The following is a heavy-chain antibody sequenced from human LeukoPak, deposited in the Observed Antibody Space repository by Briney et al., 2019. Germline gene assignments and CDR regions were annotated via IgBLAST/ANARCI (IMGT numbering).Heavy chain of an antibody. J-gene: IGHJ4*02. Sequence: GGSLRLSCAASGNYWMHWVRQAPGKGLVWVSHINSDGSWTSYADSVKGRFTISKDNAKNTVYLQMNNLRAEDTAAYYCVSFYETYWGRGTLVTVSS. V-gene: IGHV3-74*01. D-gene: IGHD2-2*01. CDR3: VSFYETY. CDR1: GNYW. CDR2: INSDGSWT.